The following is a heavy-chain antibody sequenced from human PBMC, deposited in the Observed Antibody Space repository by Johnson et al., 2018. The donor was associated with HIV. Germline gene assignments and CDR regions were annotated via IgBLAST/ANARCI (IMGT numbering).Heavy chain of an antibody. J-gene: IGHJ3*02. CDR3: AKVQLVRTFDAFDI. CDR2: IGTAGDT. Sequence: VQLVESGGGLVQPGGSLRLSCVASGFTFTSYDMHWVRQATGEGLDWISAIGTAGDTLYPGSVKGRFTISRDNAKNSLYLQMNSLSPGDTAVYYCAKVQLVRTFDAFDIWGQGTMVTVSS. V-gene: IGHV3-13*01. D-gene: IGHD6-13*01. CDR1: GFTFTSYD.